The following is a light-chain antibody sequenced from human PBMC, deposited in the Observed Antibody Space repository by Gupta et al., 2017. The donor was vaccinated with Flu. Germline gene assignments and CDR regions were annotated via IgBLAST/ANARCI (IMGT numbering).Light chain of an antibody. CDR2: AAS. CDR3: QQCSGPSLI. V-gene: IGKV1-39*01. J-gene: IGKJ2*01. Sequence: DIQLTQSPPSLSASIGGRVTITCRASQSISSYLNWYQQKPGKAPKLLIYAASSLQSGVPSRFSGSRSGTDFTLTISSLQPEDFATYYCQQCSGPSLIFGPGTKLE. CDR1: QSISSY.